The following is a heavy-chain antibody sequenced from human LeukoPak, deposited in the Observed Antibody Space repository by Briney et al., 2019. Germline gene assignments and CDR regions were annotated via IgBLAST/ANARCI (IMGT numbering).Heavy chain of an antibody. J-gene: IGHJ5*01. V-gene: IGHV4-39*01. D-gene: IGHD3-10*01. CDR1: GGSFNDGTYY. CDR3: ALRRHVWFGGTRTYFFDS. CDR2: IFYGGTTGTN. Sequence: SETLSLTCTVSGGSFNDGTYYWAWSSQSPGKTLEWIGNIFYGGTTGTNYYNPSLRSRLTLSLETSKNQFSLELSSVTAADSAMYYCALRRHVWFGGTRTYFFDSWGQGSLVTVSS.